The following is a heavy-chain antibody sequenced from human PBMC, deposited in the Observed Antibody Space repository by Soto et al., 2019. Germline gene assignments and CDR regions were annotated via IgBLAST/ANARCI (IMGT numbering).Heavy chain of an antibody. Sequence: QVQLAESGGGVVQPGRSLRLSCAASGFTFSSYAMHWVRQAPGKGLEWVAVISYDGSNKYYADSVKGRFTISRDNSKNTLYLQMNSLRAEDTAVYYCAKVILGITGPTWAGKGGLDYWGQGTLVTVSS. CDR1: GFTFSSYA. V-gene: IGHV3-30*04. CDR3: AKVILGITGPTWAGKGGLDY. CDR2: ISYDGSNK. J-gene: IGHJ4*02. D-gene: IGHD3-10*01.